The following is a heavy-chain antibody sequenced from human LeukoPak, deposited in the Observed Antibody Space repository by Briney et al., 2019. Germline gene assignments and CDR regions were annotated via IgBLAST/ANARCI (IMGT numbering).Heavy chain of an antibody. V-gene: IGHV4-34*01. D-gene: IGHD3-10*01. CDR2: INHSGST. CDR3: ARSRSPINWFDP. CDR1: GGSFSGYY. Sequence: SETLSLTCAVYGGSFSGYYWSWIRQPPGKGLEWIGEINHSGSTNYNPSLKSRVTISVDTSKNQFSLKVTSVTAADTAVYYCARSRSPINWFDPWGQGTLVTVSS. J-gene: IGHJ5*02.